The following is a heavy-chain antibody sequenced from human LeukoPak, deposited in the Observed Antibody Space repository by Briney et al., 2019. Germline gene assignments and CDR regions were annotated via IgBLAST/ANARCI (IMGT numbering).Heavy chain of an antibody. J-gene: IGHJ6*04. Sequence: SVKVSCKASGGTFSSYAISWVRQAPGQGLEWMGGIIPIFGTANYAQKFQGRVTITADESTSTAYMELSSLRSEDTAVYYCAREMRFGELYYYYYGMDVWGKGTTVTVS. CDR1: GGTFSSYA. CDR2: IIPIFGTA. V-gene: IGHV1-69*01. D-gene: IGHD3-10*01. CDR3: AREMRFGELYYYYYGMDV.